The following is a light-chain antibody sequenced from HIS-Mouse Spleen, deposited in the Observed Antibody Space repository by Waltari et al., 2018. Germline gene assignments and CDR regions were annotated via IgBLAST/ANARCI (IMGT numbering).Light chain of an antibody. CDR1: KLGDKY. Sequence: SYELTQPPSVSVSPGQTASITCSGDKLGDKYACWYQQKPGQSPVLVIYQDSKRPSGIRERVSGSNSGNTATLTISGTQAMDEADYYCQAWDSSYSVFGGGTKLTVL. CDR2: QDS. J-gene: IGLJ2*01. V-gene: IGLV3-1*01. CDR3: QAWDSSYSV.